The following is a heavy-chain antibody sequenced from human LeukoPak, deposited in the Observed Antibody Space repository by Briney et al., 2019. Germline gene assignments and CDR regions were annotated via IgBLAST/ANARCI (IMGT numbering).Heavy chain of an antibody. D-gene: IGHD3-16*01. CDR3: ARHADYVWGSHFDY. J-gene: IGHJ4*02. Sequence: GESLKISCKGSGYSFTSYWIGWARQMPGKGLEWMGIIYPGDSDTRYCPSFQGQVTISADKSISTAYLQWSSLKASDTAMYYRARHADYVWGSHFDYWGQGTLVTVSS. CDR2: IYPGDSDT. CDR1: GYSFTSYW. V-gene: IGHV5-51*01.